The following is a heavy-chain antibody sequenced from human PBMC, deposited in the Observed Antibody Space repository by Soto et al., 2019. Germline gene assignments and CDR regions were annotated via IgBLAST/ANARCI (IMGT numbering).Heavy chain of an antibody. Sequence: QVQLVESVGGVVLPGRSLRLSCVASGFTFRSFGMHWVRQAPGKGLEWVAVISYDGSNKYYADSVKGRFTISRDNSKNTLYLQMNSLRPEDTAVYYCAKDHSGSYWGGFDSWGQGTLVTVSS. CDR1: GFTFRSFG. CDR3: AKDHSGSYWGGFDS. V-gene: IGHV3-30*18. CDR2: ISYDGSNK. D-gene: IGHD1-26*01. J-gene: IGHJ4*02.